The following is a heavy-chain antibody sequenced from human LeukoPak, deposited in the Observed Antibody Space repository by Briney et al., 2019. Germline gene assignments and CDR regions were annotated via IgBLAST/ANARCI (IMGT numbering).Heavy chain of an antibody. CDR2: ISWNSGSI. Sequence: GGSLRLSCAASGFTFDDYAMHWVRQAPGKGLEWVSGISWNSGSIGYADSVKGRFTISRDNAKNSLYLQMNSLRAEDTALYYCAKDMKDSSSWYMIFDYWGQGTLVTVSS. D-gene: IGHD6-13*01. CDR1: GFTFDDYA. CDR3: AKDMKDSSSWYMIFDY. J-gene: IGHJ4*02. V-gene: IGHV3-9*01.